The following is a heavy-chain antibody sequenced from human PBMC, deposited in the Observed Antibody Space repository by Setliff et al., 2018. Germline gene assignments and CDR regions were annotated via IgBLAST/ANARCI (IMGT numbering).Heavy chain of an antibody. J-gene: IGHJ4*02. Sequence: TGGSLRLSCAASGFTFRSYAMSWIRQAPGKGLEWVSYISSSGSTIYYADSVKGRFTISRDNAKNSLDLQMNNLRDEDTAVYYCARDSRAVAVDYWGQGTLVTVSS. V-gene: IGHV3-48*03. D-gene: IGHD6-19*01. CDR3: ARDSRAVAVDY. CDR1: GFTFRSYA. CDR2: ISSSGSTI.